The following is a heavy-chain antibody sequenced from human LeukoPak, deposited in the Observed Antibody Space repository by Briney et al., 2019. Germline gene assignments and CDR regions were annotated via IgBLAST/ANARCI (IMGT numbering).Heavy chain of an antibody. J-gene: IGHJ4*02. V-gene: IGHV3-33*01. CDR3: ARDAATSVGMPHY. CDR1: GFTFRSYC. CDR2: IWSDGSTK. D-gene: IGHD2-2*01. Sequence: GGSLRLSCVASGFTFRSYCMHWVRQAPGKGREGVAIIWSDGSTKYYVDSVKGRFTISRDNSKSTLYLQMNSLRAEDTAVYYCARDAATSVGMPHYWGQGTVVTVSS.